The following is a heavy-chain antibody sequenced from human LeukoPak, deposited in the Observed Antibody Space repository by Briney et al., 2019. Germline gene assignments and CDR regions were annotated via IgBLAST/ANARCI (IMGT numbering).Heavy chain of an antibody. CDR1: GGTFSSYA. CDR3: AAGYCSSTSCRNNDAFDI. D-gene: IGHD2-2*01. CDR2: ISAYNGNT. V-gene: IGHV1-18*01. J-gene: IGHJ3*02. Sequence: EASVKVSCKASGGTFSSYAISWVRQAPGQGLEWMGWISAYNGNTNYAQKLQGRVTMTTDTSTSTAYMELRSLRSDDTAVYYCAAGYCSSTSCRNNDAFDIWGQGTMVTVSS.